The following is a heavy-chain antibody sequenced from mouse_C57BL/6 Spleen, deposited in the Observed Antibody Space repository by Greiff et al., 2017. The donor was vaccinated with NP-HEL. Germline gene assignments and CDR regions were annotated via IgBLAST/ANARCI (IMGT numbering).Heavy chain of an antibody. CDR2: ISNGGGST. J-gene: IGHJ4*01. CDR3: ARSFYDYDAMDY. CDR1: GFTFSDYY. Sequence: EVQLVESGGGLVQPGGSLKLSCAASGFTFSDYYMYWVRQTPEKRLEWVAYISNGGGSTYYPDTVKGRFTISRDNAKNTLYLQMSRLKSEDTAMYYCARSFYDYDAMDYWGQGTSVTVSS. V-gene: IGHV5-12*01. D-gene: IGHD2-10*01.